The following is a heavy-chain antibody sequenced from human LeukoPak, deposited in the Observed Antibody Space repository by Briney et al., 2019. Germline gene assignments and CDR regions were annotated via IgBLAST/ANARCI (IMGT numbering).Heavy chain of an antibody. V-gene: IGHV4-59*08. J-gene: IGHJ6*03. D-gene: IGHD5-24*01. Sequence: SETLSLTCSVSNGSFSTYYWDWIRQPPGKRLEWIGYIFSSESSNTSYNPSLNGRVTISVDTSKNQFSLTLNSVTAADTAVYYCARAGDGYYYYYYMDVWGKGTTVTVSS. CDR1: NGSFSTYY. CDR3: ARAGDGYYYYYYMDV. CDR2: IFSSESSN.